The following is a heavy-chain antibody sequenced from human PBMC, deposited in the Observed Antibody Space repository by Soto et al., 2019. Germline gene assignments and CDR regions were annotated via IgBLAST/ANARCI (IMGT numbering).Heavy chain of an antibody. V-gene: IGHV1-18*01. CDR3: ARDMLWGGGNSDRGVGY. Sequence: ASVKVSCKASCYTFTNYGISWVRQAPGQGLEWMGWISAYNGNTKYAQKLQGRVTMTTDTSTSTAYMELRSLRSDDTAVYYCARDMLWGGGNSDRGVGYWGQGTLVTVSS. CDR1: CYTFTNYG. CDR2: ISAYNGNT. J-gene: IGHJ4*02. D-gene: IGHD2-21*02.